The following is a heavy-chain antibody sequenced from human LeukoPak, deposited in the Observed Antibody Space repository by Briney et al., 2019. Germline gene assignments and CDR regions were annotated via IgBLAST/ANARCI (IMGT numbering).Heavy chain of an antibody. CDR3: VRDRSPYYDFWSGYYTAYYGMDV. V-gene: IGHV3-66*02. CDR2: IYSGGST. J-gene: IGHJ6*02. Sequence: GGSLRLSCAASGFTVSSNYMSWVRQAPGKGLEWVSVIYSGGSTYYADSVKGRFTISSDNSKNTLYLQMNSLRAEDTAVYYCVRDRSPYYDFWSGYYTAYYGMDVWGQGTTVTVSS. CDR1: GFTVSSNY. D-gene: IGHD3-3*01.